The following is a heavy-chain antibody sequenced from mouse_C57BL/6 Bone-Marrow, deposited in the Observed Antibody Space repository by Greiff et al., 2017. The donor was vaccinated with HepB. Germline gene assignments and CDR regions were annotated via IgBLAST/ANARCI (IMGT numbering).Heavy chain of an antibody. CDR1: GFTFSSYG. Sequence: EVQGVESGGDLVKPGGSLKLSCAASGFTFSSYGMSWVRQTPDKRLEWVATISSGGSYTYYPDSVKGRFTISRDNAKNTLYLQMSSLKSEDTAMYYCARGRLRDYWGQGTTLTVSS. V-gene: IGHV5-6*01. CDR2: ISSGGSYT. J-gene: IGHJ2*01. CDR3: ARGRLRDY.